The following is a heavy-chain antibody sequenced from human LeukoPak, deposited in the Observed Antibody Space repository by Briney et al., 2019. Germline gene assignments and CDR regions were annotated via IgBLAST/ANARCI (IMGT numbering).Heavy chain of an antibody. V-gene: IGHV3-48*01. CDR1: GLTFSSYS. CDR2: ISSSSSTI. Sequence: GGSLRLSCAASGLTFSSYSMNWVRQAPGKGLEWVSYISSSSSTIDYADSVKGRFTISRDNAKNSLYLQMNSLRAEDTAVYYCARARVAAAGTGTTITNDYWGQGTLVTVSS. J-gene: IGHJ4*02. D-gene: IGHD6-13*01. CDR3: ARARVAAAGTGTTITNDY.